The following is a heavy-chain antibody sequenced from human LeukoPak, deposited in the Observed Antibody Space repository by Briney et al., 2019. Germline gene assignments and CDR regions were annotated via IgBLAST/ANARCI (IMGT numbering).Heavy chain of an antibody. J-gene: IGHJ4*02. Sequence: SETLSLTCSVSGGSISSSSSYWGWIRQPPGKGLEWIGSIYYSGSSFDNPALKSRVTISVDTSKNQFSLKLSSVTAAVTAVYYCARHRSGWLQSSFDYWGQGTLVTVSS. CDR3: ARHRSGWLQSSFDY. D-gene: IGHD5-24*01. V-gene: IGHV4-39*01. CDR2: IYYSGSS. CDR1: GGSISSSSSY.